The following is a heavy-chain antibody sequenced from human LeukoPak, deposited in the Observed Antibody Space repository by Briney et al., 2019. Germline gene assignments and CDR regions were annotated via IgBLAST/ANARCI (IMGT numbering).Heavy chain of an antibody. CDR3: ASPLSGNYFDY. Sequence: GASVKVSCKASGDTFSSYAISWVRQAPGQGLEWMGRIIPILGIANYAQKFQGRVTITADKSTSTAYMELSSLRSEDTAVYYCASPLSGNYFDYWGQGTLVTVSS. CDR2: IIPILGIA. D-gene: IGHD1-26*01. CDR1: GDTFSSYA. J-gene: IGHJ4*02. V-gene: IGHV1-69*04.